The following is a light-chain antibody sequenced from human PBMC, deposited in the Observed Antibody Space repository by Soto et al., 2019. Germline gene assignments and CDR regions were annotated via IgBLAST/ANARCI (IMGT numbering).Light chain of an antibody. CDR3: QQYNTWWT. CDR1: KSVSSN. CDR2: GAS. Sequence: EIVMTQSPATLSVSPGERATLSCRASKSVSSNLAWYQQKPGQAPRLLIYGASTRATGIPARFSGSGSGTEFTLTISSLQSEDFAVYYCQQYNTWWTFGQGTKVEIK. J-gene: IGKJ1*01. V-gene: IGKV3-15*01.